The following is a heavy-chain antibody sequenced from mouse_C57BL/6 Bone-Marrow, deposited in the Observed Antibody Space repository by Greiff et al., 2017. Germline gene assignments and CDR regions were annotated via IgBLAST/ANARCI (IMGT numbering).Heavy chain of an antibody. CDR1: GFNIKNTY. V-gene: IGHV14-3*01. CDR2: IDPANGNT. J-gene: IGHJ4*01. CDR3: ARIPITTRIDYYAMDY. D-gene: IGHD1-1*01. Sequence: EVQLQQSVAELVRPGASVKLSCTASGFNIKNTYMHWVKQRPEQGLEWIGRIDPANGNTKYAPKFQGKATITADTSSNTAYLQLSILTSEDTAIYYCARIPITTRIDYYAMDYWGQGTSVTVSS.